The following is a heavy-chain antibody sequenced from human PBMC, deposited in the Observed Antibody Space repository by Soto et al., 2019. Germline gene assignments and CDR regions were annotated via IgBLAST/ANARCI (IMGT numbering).Heavy chain of an antibody. Sequence: GESLKISCKGSGYSFAGYWIGWVRQMPGKGLEWMGVIYPGDSDTRYSPSFQGQVTISADKSISTAYLQWSSLKASDSAPYYCAGRPGITGISDCFDYWGQGPLVTVCS. D-gene: IGHD1-20*01. J-gene: IGHJ4*02. V-gene: IGHV5-51*01. CDR1: GYSFAGYW. CDR2: IYPGDSDT. CDR3: AGRPGITGISDCFDY.